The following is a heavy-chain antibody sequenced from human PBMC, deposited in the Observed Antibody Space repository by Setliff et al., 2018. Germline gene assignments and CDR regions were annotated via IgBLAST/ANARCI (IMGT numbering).Heavy chain of an antibody. V-gene: IGHV4-30-4*08. CDR2: IYYSGRT. CDR3: ARANPGYDSSGYYSGDVDY. J-gene: IGHJ4*02. CDR1: GGSISSGDYY. D-gene: IGHD3-22*01. Sequence: SSETLSLTCTVSGGSISSGDYYWSWIRQPPGKGLEWIGYIYYSGRTYYNPSLKSRVTISVDTSKNQFSLKLSSVTAADTAVYYCARANPGYDSSGYYSGDVDYWGQGTLVTVSS.